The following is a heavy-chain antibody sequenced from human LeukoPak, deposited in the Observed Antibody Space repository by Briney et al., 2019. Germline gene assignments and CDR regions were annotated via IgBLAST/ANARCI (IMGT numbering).Heavy chain of an antibody. D-gene: IGHD3-22*01. CDR3: ARTYDSSGYYDY. Sequence: GGSLRLSCAASGFTVSSNYMSWVRQAPGKGLEWVSVIYSGGSTYYAGSVKGRFTISRDNSKNTLYLQMNSLRAEDTAVYYCARTYDSSGYYDYWGQGALVTVSS. J-gene: IGHJ4*02. V-gene: IGHV3-53*01. CDR2: IYSGGST. CDR1: GFTVSSNY.